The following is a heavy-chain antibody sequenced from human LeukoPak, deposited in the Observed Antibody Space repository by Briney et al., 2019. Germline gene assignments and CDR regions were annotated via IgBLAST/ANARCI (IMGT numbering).Heavy chain of an antibody. J-gene: IGHJ4*02. Sequence: SETLSLTCSVSGYSVSSAYYWGWIRQPPGKGLEWIGTMYHSGNSYYNPSLQSRVTMSVDTSKNQFSLKLSSVTAADTAVYYCARGVRVYGLATTTYFDYWGQGTLVTVSS. CDR2: MYHSGNS. CDR3: ARGVRVYGLATTTYFDY. D-gene: IGHD5-24*01. V-gene: IGHV4-38-2*02. CDR1: GYSVSSAYY.